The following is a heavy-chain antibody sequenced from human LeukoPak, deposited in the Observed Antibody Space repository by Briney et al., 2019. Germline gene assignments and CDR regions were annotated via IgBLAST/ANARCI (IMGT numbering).Heavy chain of an antibody. Sequence: SGGSLRLSCAASGFTFSSYELNWVRQAPGKGLEWISYISSSGTTIYYTDSVKGRFTISRDNAKNSLYLQMNSLRAEDTAVYYCARGCGKGEYWGQGTLVTVSS. V-gene: IGHV3-48*03. CDR2: ISSSGTTI. D-gene: IGHD1-26*01. CDR3: ARGCGKGEY. CDR1: GFTFSSYE. J-gene: IGHJ4*02.